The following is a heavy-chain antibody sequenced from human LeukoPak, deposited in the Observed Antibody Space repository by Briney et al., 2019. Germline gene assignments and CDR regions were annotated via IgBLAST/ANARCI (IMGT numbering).Heavy chain of an antibody. CDR2: ISGAGDKT. CDR3: AKDWGPYSGYDSFFDF. J-gene: IGHJ4*02. CDR1: GFIFRNYA. Sequence: PGGSLRLSCTASGFIFRNYAMSWVRQAPGKGLEWVSTISGAGDKTNYADSVTGRFTISRDNSKNTLYLQMNSLRVEDTAVYYCAKDWGPYSGYDSFFDFWGQGTLVTVSS. D-gene: IGHD5-12*01. V-gene: IGHV3-23*01.